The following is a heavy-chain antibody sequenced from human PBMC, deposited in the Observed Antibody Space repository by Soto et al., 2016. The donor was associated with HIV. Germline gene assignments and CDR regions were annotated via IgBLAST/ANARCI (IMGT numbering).Heavy chain of an antibody. V-gene: IGHV3-21*01. J-gene: IGHJ6*03. D-gene: IGHD1-7*01. Sequence: EVQLVESGGGLVKPGGSLRLSCAASGFIFSSYSMNWVRQAPGKGLEWVSSISSSSSYTYYADSVKGRFTISRDNAKNSLYPQMNSLRAEDTAVYYCARDPRTTNYYYYMDVWGKGTTVHRLL. CDR1: GFIFSSYS. CDR2: ISSSSSYT. CDR3: ARDPRTTNYYYYMDV.